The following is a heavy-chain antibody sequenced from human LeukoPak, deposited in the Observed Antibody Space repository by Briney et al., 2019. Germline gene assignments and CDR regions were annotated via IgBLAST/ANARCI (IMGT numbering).Heavy chain of an antibody. D-gene: IGHD4-23*01. V-gene: IGHV1-2*02. CDR2: INPNSGGT. J-gene: IGHJ6*03. CDR1: GYTFTGYY. CDR3: ARNIPTVGYYYYYMDV. Sequence: ASVKVSCKASGYTFTGYYMHWVRQAPGQELEWMGWINPNSGGTNYAQKFQGRVTMTRDTSISTAYMELRSLRSDDTAVYYCARNIPTVGYYYYYMDVWGKGTTVTVSS.